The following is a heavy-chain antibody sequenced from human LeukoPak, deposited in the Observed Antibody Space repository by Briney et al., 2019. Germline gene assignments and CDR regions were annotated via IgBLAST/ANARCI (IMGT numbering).Heavy chain of an antibody. D-gene: IGHD6-19*01. V-gene: IGHV6-1*01. CDR1: GDTVSSNSAA. CDR3: ARARRSSGWIDS. Sequence: SQTLSLTCAISGDTVSSNSAAWNWIRQSPSRGLEWLGRTYYWSKWYVDCAVSVQSRMIIDPDTSKNQFSLQLNSVTPEDTAVYFCARARRSSGWIDSWGQGTVVTVSS. CDR2: TYYWSKWYV. J-gene: IGHJ4*02.